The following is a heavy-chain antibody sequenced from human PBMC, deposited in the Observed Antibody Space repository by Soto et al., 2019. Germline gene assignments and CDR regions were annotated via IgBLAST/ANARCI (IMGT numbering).Heavy chain of an antibody. CDR2: FDPEDGET. D-gene: IGHD6-19*01. V-gene: IGHV1-24*01. CDR3: ATDSHGQWAGAFDI. Sequence: GASVKVSCKVSGYTLTELSMHWVRQAPGKGLEWMGGFDPEDGETIYAQKFQGRVTMTEDTSTDTAYMGLSSLRSEDTAVYYCATDSHGQWAGAFDIWGQGTMVTVSS. CDR1: GYTLTELS. J-gene: IGHJ3*02.